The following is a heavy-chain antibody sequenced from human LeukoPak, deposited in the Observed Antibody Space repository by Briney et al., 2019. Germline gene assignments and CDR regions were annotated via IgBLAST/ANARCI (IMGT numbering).Heavy chain of an antibody. V-gene: IGHV4-4*02. Sequence: SETLSLTCAVSGGSISSSNWWSWVRQPPGKGLEWIGEIYHSGSTNYNPSLKSRVTISVDKSKNQFSLKLSSVTAADTAVYYCARGYSYGSGGNWYFDLWGRGTLVTVSS. CDR1: GGSISSSNW. CDR2: IYHSGST. D-gene: IGHD5-18*01. J-gene: IGHJ2*01. CDR3: ARGYSYGSGGNWYFDL.